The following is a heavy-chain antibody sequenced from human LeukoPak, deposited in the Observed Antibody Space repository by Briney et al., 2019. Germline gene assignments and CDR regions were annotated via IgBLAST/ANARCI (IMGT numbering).Heavy chain of an antibody. V-gene: IGHV1-69*01. CDR2: IIPIFGTA. J-gene: IGHJ5*02. CDR3: ARKSNTMIVVVPRPGWFDP. D-gene: IGHD3-22*01. Sequence: SSVKVSCKASGGTFSSYAISWVRQAPGQGLGWMGGIIPIFGTANYAQKFQGRVAITADESTSTAYMELSSLRSEDTAVYYWARKSNTMIVVVPRPGWFDPWGQGTLVTVSS. CDR1: GGTFSSYA.